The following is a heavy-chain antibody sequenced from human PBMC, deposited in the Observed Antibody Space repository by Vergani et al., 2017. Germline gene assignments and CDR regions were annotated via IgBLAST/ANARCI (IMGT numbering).Heavy chain of an antibody. Sequence: QAQLQESGPGLVKPSETLSLTCHVFGVSVTDYNCNWIRQPPGKGLEWIGSLSTTGGATHASHNPSLKSRVSISVDTSKSQFSLRLTSVTAADSALYYCAGDTHSWQRADRWGQGLLVSVSS. CDR2: LSTTGGA. J-gene: IGHJ5*02. CDR1: GVSVTDYN. V-gene: IGHV4-59*02. D-gene: IGHD6-13*01. CDR3: AGDTHSWQRADR.